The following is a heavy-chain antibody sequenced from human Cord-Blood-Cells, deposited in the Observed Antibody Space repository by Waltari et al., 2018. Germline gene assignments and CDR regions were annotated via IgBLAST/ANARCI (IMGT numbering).Heavy chain of an antibody. CDR2: IILIFGTA. CDR1: GGTFSSYP. D-gene: IGHD2-15*01. V-gene: IGHV1-69*01. J-gene: IGHJ5*02. CDR3: ARSQNVVVVAATRFDP. Sequence: VQLVQSGAEGRKPGSSAKVSCKATGGTFSSYPISRLRQAPRQGLEWMGGIILIFGTANYEQKVRGRVTITADESTSTAYMELGSLRSEDTAVYYCARSQNVVVVAATRFDPWGQGTLVTVSS.